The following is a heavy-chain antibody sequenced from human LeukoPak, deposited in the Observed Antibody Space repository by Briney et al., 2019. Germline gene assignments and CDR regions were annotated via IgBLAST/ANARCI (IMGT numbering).Heavy chain of an antibody. Sequence: PGGSLRLSCAASGFTFSSYAMHWVRQAPGKGLEWVAFIRYDGSNKYYADSVKGRFTISRDNSKNTLYLQMNSLRAEDTAVYYCAKGPYYYYYMDVWGKGTTVTVSS. CDR2: IRYDGSNK. J-gene: IGHJ6*03. CDR1: GFTFSSYA. V-gene: IGHV3-30*02. CDR3: AKGPYYYYYMDV.